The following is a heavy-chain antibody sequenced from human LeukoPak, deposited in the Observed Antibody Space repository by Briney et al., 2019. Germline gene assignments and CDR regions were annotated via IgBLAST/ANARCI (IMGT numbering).Heavy chain of an antibody. D-gene: IGHD3-3*01. J-gene: IGHJ5*02. Sequence: GGSLTLSCAASGFTFSNVWMSWLRPAPGRAMEWVGRIKSKADDGTPHSAAPGKGCCTISRDDSKNTLYRQMNSLNTEDTAVYYRTTDAGDYDFWSGYYKEPNFCNWFDPWGQGTLVTVSS. V-gene: IGHV3-15*01. CDR2: IKSKADDGTP. CDR1: GFTFSNVW. CDR3: TTDAGDYDFWSGYYKEPNFCNWFDP.